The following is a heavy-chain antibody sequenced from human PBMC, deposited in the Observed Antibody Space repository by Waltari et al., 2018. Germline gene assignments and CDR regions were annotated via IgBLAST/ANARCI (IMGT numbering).Heavy chain of an antibody. CDR1: GGSVSGYY. CDR2: INHSVST. V-gene: IGHV4-34*01. Sequence: QVQLQQWGAGLLKPSETLSLTCAVYGGSVSGYYWSGILQPPGKGLEWIGEINHSVSTNYNPSLKSRVIISVDTSKNQFSLKLSSVTAADTAVYFCARPGAFVASRGNRFDYWGQGTLVTVSS. J-gene: IGHJ4*02. D-gene: IGHD1-1*01. CDR3: ARPGAFVASRGNRFDY.